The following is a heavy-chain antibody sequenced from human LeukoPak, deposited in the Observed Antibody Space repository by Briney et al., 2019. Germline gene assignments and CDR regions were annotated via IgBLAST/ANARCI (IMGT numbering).Heavy chain of an antibody. V-gene: IGHV4-34*01. CDR1: GGSFSGYY. CDR3: ARLSGPTNGTYSPGSVDS. D-gene: IGHD2-8*01. CDR2: INHSGST. J-gene: IGHJ4*02. Sequence: SETLSLTCAVYGGSFSGYYWSWIRQPPGKGLEWIGEINHSGSTNYNPSLKSRVTISIDTSKNQFSLKMSSLTAADTAVYYCARLSGPTNGTYSPGSVDSWGQGTLVTVSA.